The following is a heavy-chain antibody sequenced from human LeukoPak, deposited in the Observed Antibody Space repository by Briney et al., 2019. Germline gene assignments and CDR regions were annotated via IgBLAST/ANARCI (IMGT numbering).Heavy chain of an antibody. CDR1: GFTFSSYS. CDR3: ARGPAAVTARGYYFDY. D-gene: IGHD2-21*02. Sequence: GGSLRLSCAASGFTFSSYSMNWVRQAPGKGLEWVSSISSSSSYIYYADSVKGRFTISRDNAENSLYLQMNSLRAEDTAAYYCARGPAAVTARGYYFDYWGQGTLVTVSS. J-gene: IGHJ4*02. CDR2: ISSSSSYI. V-gene: IGHV3-21*01.